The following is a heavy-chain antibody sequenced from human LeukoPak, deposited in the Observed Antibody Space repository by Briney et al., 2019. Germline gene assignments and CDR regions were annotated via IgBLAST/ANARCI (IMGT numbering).Heavy chain of an antibody. J-gene: IGHJ6*02. CDR1: GFTFNSYW. Sequence: GGSLRLSCAASGFTFNSYWMHWVRQAPGKGLVWVSRINTDGSSTDYADSMKGRFTISRDNATNSLSLQMNSLRAEDTAVYYCARPFYYDTNGGEGMDVWGQGTTVTVSS. V-gene: IGHV3-74*01. D-gene: IGHD3-22*01. CDR3: ARPFYYDTNGGEGMDV. CDR2: INTDGSST.